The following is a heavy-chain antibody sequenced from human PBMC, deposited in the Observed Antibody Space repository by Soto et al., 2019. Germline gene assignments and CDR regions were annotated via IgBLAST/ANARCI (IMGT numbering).Heavy chain of an antibody. CDR2: ISGSGEST. J-gene: IGHJ4*02. CDR1: GFTFSDYS. Sequence: GGSLRLSCAASGFTFSDYSLSWVRQAPGKGLEWLSGISGSGESTYYADSVKGRFTVSRDNSKKTLYLQMNTLRAEDRAVYYCAKSYGDSWSHYYFNSWGQGTLVTVSS. CDR3: AKSYGDSWSHYYFNS. D-gene: IGHD3-10*01. V-gene: IGHV3-23*01.